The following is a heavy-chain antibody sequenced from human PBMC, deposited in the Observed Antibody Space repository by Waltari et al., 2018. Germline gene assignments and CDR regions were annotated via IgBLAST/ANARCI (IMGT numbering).Heavy chain of an antibody. J-gene: IGHJ4*02. CDR2: IYWNDDK. Sequence: QITLQESGPTLVKPTQTLPLTCTFSGFSLSTSGVGVGWIRQPPGKALEWLALIYWNDDKRYSSSKKRRLTITNDTSKNQVVHTMTNMDPVDTATYYCAHRAIAAPGIDYWGQGTLVTVSS. V-gene: IGHV2-5*01. D-gene: IGHD6-13*01. CDR3: AHRAIAAPGIDY. CDR1: GFSLSTSGVG.